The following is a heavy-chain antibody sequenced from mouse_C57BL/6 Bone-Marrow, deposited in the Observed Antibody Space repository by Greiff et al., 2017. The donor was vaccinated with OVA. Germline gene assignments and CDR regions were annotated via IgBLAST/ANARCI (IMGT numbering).Heavy chain of an antibody. Sequence: VQLQQPGAELVRPGSSVKLSCKASGYTFTSYWMDWVKQRPGQGLEWIGNIYPSDSETHYNQKFKDKATLTVDKSSSTAYMQLSSLTSEDSAVYYCARDPYYYGSHYYAMDYWGQGTSVTVSS. CDR2: IYPSDSET. CDR1: GYTFTSYW. CDR3: ARDPYYYGSHYYAMDY. D-gene: IGHD1-1*01. J-gene: IGHJ4*01. V-gene: IGHV1-61*01.